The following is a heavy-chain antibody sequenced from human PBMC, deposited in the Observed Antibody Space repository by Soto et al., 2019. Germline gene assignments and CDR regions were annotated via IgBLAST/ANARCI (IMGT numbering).Heavy chain of an antibody. V-gene: IGHV6-1*01. Sequence: QVQLQQSGPGLVKPSQTLSLTCAISGDSVSSNSAAWNWIRQSPSRGLEWLGRTYYRSKWYNDYAVSVKSRITINPDTSKNQFSLQLNSVTPEDTAVYYCARGNGYCSGGSCYYYFDLWGRGTLVTVSS. CDR2: TYYRSKWYN. CDR1: GDSVSSNSAA. D-gene: IGHD2-15*01. CDR3: ARGNGYCSGGSCYYYFDL. J-gene: IGHJ2*01.